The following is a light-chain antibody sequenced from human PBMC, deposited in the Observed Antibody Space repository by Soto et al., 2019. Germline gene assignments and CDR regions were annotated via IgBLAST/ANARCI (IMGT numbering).Light chain of an antibody. Sequence: EIGLTQSPATLSFSPGERATLSCRASHSVNSHVAWYQQKPGQAPRLLLYGASTRATGIPVRFSGSGFGTEFTLTISSLQSEDFAVYYCQQYKNWPLFGQGTRLEIK. CDR1: HSVNSH. J-gene: IGKJ5*01. CDR3: QQYKNWPL. CDR2: GAS. V-gene: IGKV3-15*01.